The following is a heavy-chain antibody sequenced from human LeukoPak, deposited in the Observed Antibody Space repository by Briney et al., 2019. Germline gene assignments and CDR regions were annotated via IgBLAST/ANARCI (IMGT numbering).Heavy chain of an antibody. D-gene: IGHD6-6*01. J-gene: IGHJ3*02. CDR3: ARDSPTAARPGNAFDI. CDR2: ISSSSSYI. V-gene: IGHV3-21*01. Sequence: GGSLRLSCAASGFTFSSYSMNWVRQAPGKGLEWVSSISSSSSYIYYADSVKGRFTISRDNAKNSLYLQMNSLRAEDTAVYYCARDSPTAARPGNAFDIWGQGTMVTVSS. CDR1: GFTFSSYS.